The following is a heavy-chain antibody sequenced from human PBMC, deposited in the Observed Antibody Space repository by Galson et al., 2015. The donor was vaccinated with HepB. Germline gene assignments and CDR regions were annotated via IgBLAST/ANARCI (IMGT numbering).Heavy chain of an antibody. V-gene: IGHV4-34*01. CDR2: INHSGST. J-gene: IGHJ4*02. D-gene: IGHD5-18*01. CDR1: GGSFSGYY. CDR3: ARAQGLAIPRAMGY. Sequence: SETLSLTCAVYGGSFSGYYWSWIRQPPGKGLEWIGEINHSGSTNYNPSLKSRVTISVDTSKKQVSLKLRSVTAADTAVYYCARAQGLAIPRAMGYWGQGTLVTVSS.